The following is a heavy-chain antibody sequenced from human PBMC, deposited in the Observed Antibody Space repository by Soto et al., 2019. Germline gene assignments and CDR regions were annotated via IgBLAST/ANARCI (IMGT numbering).Heavy chain of an antibody. D-gene: IGHD6-13*01. CDR3: ARDEQQLVRGLDY. CDR1: GYTFISYG. CDR2: INAYTGKT. V-gene: IGHV1-18*01. Sequence: PLVQSGGEVKKPGASVQVSCKASGYTFISYGISWVRQAPGQGLAWVGWINAYTGKTKLAQKVQGRVTLTTDRSTSTAYLELRSLRSDDTAVYYCARDEQQLVRGLDYWGQGTLVSVSS. J-gene: IGHJ4*02.